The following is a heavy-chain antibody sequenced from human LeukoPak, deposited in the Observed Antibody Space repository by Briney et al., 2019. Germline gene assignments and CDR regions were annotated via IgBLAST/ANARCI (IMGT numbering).Heavy chain of an antibody. CDR3: ASFKYGDPTFDY. J-gene: IGHJ4*02. V-gene: IGHV3-11*01. D-gene: IGHD4-17*01. CDR1: GFTFSSYW. Sequence: GGSLRLSCAASGFTFSSYWMSWIRQAPGKGLEWVSYISSSGSTIYYADSVKGRFTISRDNAKNSLYLQMNSLRAEDTAVYYCASFKYGDPTFDYWGQGTLVTVSS. CDR2: ISSSGSTI.